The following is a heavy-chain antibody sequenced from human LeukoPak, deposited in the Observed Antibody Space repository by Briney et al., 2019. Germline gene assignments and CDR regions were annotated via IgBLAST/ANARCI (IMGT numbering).Heavy chain of an antibody. V-gene: IGHV4-39*01. J-gene: IGHJ4*02. Sequence: PSETLSLTCTVSGGSLSSGHYWWGWIRQPPGKGLDWIGSIYYSGNTHYNPSLQSRVTVSVDTSKNQFSLKLTSVTAADTAVYYCVRHRGVGSWSLDYWGQGNLVTVSS. CDR1: GGSLSSGHYW. CDR3: VRHRGVGSWSLDY. D-gene: IGHD2-15*01. CDR2: IYYSGNT.